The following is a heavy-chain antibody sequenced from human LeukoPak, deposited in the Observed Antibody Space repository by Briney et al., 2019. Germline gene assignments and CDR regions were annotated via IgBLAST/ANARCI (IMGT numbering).Heavy chain of an antibody. J-gene: IGHJ5*02. D-gene: IGHD6-25*01. CDR1: GGSLGYDY. CDR2: IYYSGST. Sequence: SETLSLTCTVSGGSLGYDYWSWIRQTPGKGLEWIGYIYYSGSTNYNPSLKSRVTILVDTSKNQFSLRLSSVTAADTAVYYCATLGSGGFDPWGQGILVTVSS. CDR3: ATLGSGGFDP. V-gene: IGHV4-59*01.